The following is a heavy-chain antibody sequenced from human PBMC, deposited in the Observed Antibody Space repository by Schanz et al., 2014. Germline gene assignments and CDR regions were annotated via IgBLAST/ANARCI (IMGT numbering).Heavy chain of an antibody. D-gene: IGHD5-12*01. Sequence: EVQLLESGGGLVQPGGSLRLSCVASGFTFSSYAMSWVRQAPGKGLEWVSGISGSGGSTHDADAVKGRFSISRDNSKNTLYLQMNSLRAEDTAVYYCARVDSGYESHLYYNYYSRDVWGKGTTVTVSS. V-gene: IGHV3-23*01. J-gene: IGHJ6*03. CDR1: GFTFSSYA. CDR2: ISGSGGST. CDR3: ARVDSGYESHLYYNYYSRDV.